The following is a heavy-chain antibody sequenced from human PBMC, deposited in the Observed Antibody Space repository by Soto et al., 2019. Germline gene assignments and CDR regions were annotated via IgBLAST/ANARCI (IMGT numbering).Heavy chain of an antibody. V-gene: IGHV3-23*01. CDR3: AKDLKQWMVPAFDY. CDR2: ISGSGGST. D-gene: IGHD6-19*01. CDR1: GFTFSSYA. Sequence: EVQLLESGGGLVQPGGSLRLSCAASGFTFSSYAMSWVRQAPGKGLEWVSGISGSGGSTYYADSGKGRFTISRDNSKNTLDLQKNGLSAEDTAVYYCAKDLKQWMVPAFDYWGQGTLVTVSS. J-gene: IGHJ4*02.